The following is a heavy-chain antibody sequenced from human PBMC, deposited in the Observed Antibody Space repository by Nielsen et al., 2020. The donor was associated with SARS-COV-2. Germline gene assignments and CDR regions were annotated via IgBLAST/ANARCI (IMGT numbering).Heavy chain of an antibody. D-gene: IGHD3-16*01. V-gene: IGHV3-23*01. CDR1: GFTFSSYA. Sequence: GESLKISCAASGFTFSSYAMSWVRQAPGKGLEWVSAISRSGGSTYYADSVKGRFTISRDNSKNTLYLQMNSLRAEDTAVYYCAKAVMLSYFDYWGQGTLVTVSS. CDR2: ISRSGGST. J-gene: IGHJ4*02. CDR3: AKAVMLSYFDY.